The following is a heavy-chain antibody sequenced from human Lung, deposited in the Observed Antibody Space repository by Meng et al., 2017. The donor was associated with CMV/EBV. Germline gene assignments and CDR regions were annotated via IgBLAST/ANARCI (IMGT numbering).Heavy chain of an antibody. CDR2: INWNGGST. Sequence: ESXKISXAASGFTFDDYGMSWVRQAPGKGLEWVSGINWNGGSTGYADSVKGRFTISRDNAKNSLYLQMNSLRAEDTALYHCARVDSSRDAFDIWGQGTMVXVSS. D-gene: IGHD3-22*01. CDR3: ARVDSSRDAFDI. V-gene: IGHV3-20*01. CDR1: GFTFDDYG. J-gene: IGHJ3*02.